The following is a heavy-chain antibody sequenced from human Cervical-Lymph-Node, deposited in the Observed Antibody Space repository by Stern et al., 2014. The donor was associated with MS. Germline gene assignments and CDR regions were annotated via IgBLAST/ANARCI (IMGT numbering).Heavy chain of an antibody. D-gene: IGHD3-10*01. CDR3: ARPLKRPSSYFDY. CDR1: GGSISSSSYY. V-gene: IGHV4-39*01. J-gene: IGHJ4*02. CDR2: IYYSGST. Sequence: QVQLQESGPGLVKPSETLSLTCTVSGGSISSSSYYWGWIRQPPGKGLEXIGSIYYSGSTYYNPSLNSRVTISVDTSKNPFSLNLSSVTAADTAVYYCARPLKRPSSYFDYWGQGTLVTVSS.